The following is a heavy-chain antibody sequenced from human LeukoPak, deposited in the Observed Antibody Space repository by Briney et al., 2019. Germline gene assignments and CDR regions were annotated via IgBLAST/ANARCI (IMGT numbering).Heavy chain of an antibody. J-gene: IGHJ4*02. V-gene: IGHV4-34*01. CDR3: LRNGYDSSGYYFWSDY. D-gene: IGHD3-22*01. CDR1: DGSFTDYN. Sequence: SETLSLTCRVYDGSFTDYNWSWIRQSPGKGLQWIAEIHHSGGTNYSPTLKSRVTLSVDTSKNQVSLNLRSVTAADQAASYWLRNGYDSSGYYFWSDYRGQGTLVTVSS. CDR2: IHHSGGT.